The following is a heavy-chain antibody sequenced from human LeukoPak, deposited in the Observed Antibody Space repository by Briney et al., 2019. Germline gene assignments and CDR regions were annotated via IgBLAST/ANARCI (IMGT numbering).Heavy chain of an antibody. J-gene: IGHJ4*02. CDR1: GGSISSGSYY. CDR3: ARAPYDILTGYYSFDY. D-gene: IGHD3-9*01. V-gene: IGHV4-61*02. Sequence: NPSQTLSLTCTVSGGSISSGSYYWSWIRQPAGKGLEWIGRIYTSGSTNYNPSLKSRVTISVDTSKNRFSLKLSSVTAADTAVYYCARAPYDILTGYYSFDYWGQGTLVTVSS. CDR2: IYTSGST.